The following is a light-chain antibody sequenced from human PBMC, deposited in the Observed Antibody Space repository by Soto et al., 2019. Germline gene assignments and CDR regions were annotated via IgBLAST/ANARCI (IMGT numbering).Light chain of an antibody. CDR2: RNN. V-gene: IGLV1-47*01. Sequence: QSVLTQPPSASGTPGQRVTISCSGSSSNIGSNYVYWYQHLPGTAPKLLIYRNNQRHSGVPDRFSGSKSGTSASLAISGLRSEDEADYYCSAWDDSLSGHVVFGGGTKLTVL. CDR3: SAWDDSLSGHVV. CDR1: SSNIGSNY. J-gene: IGLJ2*01.